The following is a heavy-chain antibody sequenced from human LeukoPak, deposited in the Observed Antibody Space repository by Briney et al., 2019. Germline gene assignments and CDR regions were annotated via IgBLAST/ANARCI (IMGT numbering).Heavy chain of an antibody. Sequence: SETLSLTCTVSGGSISSYYWSWIRQPPGKGLEWIGYIYYSGSTNYNPSLKSRVTISVDTSKNQFSLKLSSVTAADTAVYYCAGLSGYSGYEGLWAFDIWGQGTMVTVSS. D-gene: IGHD5-12*01. CDR2: IYYSGST. CDR1: GGSISSYY. J-gene: IGHJ3*02. V-gene: IGHV4-59*01. CDR3: AGLSGYSGYEGLWAFDI.